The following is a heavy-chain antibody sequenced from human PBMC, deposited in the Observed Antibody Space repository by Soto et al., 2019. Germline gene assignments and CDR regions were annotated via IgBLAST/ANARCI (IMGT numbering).Heavy chain of an antibody. V-gene: IGHV3-21*01. D-gene: IGHD3-22*01. Sequence: LRLSCAASGFTFSSYSMSWVRQAPGKGLEWVSSISSSSSYIYYADSVKGRFTISRDNAKNSLYLQMNSLRAEDTAVYYCARDQDSSGYYYFDYWGQGTLVTVSS. CDR2: ISSSSSYI. CDR1: GFTFSSYS. CDR3: ARDQDSSGYYYFDY. J-gene: IGHJ4*02.